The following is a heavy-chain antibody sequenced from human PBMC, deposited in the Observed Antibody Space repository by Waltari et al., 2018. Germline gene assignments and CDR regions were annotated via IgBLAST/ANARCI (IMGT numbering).Heavy chain of an antibody. Sequence: EVQLVESGGGLVQPGGSLRLSCAASGFPFSSSWLRWVRQAPGKGLEWVANIKQDGSEKYYVDSVKGRFTISRDNAKNSLYLQMNSLRAEDTAVYYCAREGPYSGYEDYWGQGTLVTVSS. CDR1: GFPFSSSW. V-gene: IGHV3-7*01. CDR3: AREGPYSGYEDY. J-gene: IGHJ4*02. D-gene: IGHD5-12*01. CDR2: IKQDGSEK.